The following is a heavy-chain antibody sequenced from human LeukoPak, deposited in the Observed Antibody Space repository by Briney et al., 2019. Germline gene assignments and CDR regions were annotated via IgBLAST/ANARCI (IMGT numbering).Heavy chain of an antibody. D-gene: IGHD6-13*01. CDR1: GFTFGDYA. Sequence: GGSLRLSCAASGFTFGDYAMHWVRQAPGKGLEWVSGISWNSGSIGYADSVKGRFTISRDNAKNSLYLQMNSLRAEDTALYYCAKDKFMAAAGYFDYWGQGTLVTVSS. CDR3: AKDKFMAAAGYFDY. CDR2: ISWNSGSI. V-gene: IGHV3-9*01. J-gene: IGHJ4*02.